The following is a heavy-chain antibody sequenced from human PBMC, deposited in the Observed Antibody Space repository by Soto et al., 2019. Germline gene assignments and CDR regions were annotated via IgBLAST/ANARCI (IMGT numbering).Heavy chain of an antibody. J-gene: IGHJ4*02. CDR3: TRGWFGEWGCYCDY. CDR1: GYTFTTYG. Sequence: QVQLVQSGAEVKKPGASVKVSCKTSGYTFTTYGISWVRQAPGQGLEWMGWISPYNGNTKYAQKLQGRVTMTAETARSRAYMDLKSLSSYDTDVYYCTRGWFGEWGCYCDYWGQGPLVTAS. V-gene: IGHV1-18*01. D-gene: IGHD3-10*01. CDR2: ISPYNGNT.